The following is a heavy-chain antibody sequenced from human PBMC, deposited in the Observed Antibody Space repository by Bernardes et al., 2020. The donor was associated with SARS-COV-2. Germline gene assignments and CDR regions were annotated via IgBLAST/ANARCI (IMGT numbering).Heavy chain of an antibody. J-gene: IGHJ6*02. CDR2: FDPEDGET. Sequence: ASVKVSCKVSGYTLTELSMHWVRQAPGKGLEWMGGFDPEDGETIYAQKFQGRVTMTEDTSTDTAYMELSSLRSEDTAVYYCATAVAVTGSPGLYYYYYGMDVWG. D-gene: IGHD6-19*01. V-gene: IGHV1-24*01. CDR3: ATAVAVTGSPGLYYYYYGMDV. CDR1: GYTLTELS.